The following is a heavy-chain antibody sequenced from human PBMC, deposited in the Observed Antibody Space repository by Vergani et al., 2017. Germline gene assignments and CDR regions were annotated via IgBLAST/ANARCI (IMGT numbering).Heavy chain of an antibody. V-gene: IGHV3-11*04. CDR3: ARMVPWYWDV. D-gene: IGHD3-10*01. J-gene: IGHJ6*02. CDR1: GFTFRDYY. CDR2: ISSSGHTT. Sequence: QVQLVASGGGFVKPGGSLRLSCAASGFTFRDYYMSWIRQAPGKGPEWISYISSSGHTTYYADSVKGRSTLSRDNAKNSLFLQINSLRAEDTAVYYCARMVPWYWDVWGQGTTVTVSS.